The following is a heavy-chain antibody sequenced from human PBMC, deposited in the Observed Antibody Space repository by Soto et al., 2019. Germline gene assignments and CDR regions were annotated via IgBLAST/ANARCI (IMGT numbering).Heavy chain of an antibody. Sequence: QITLKESGPPLVKPTQTLTLTCTFSGFSLSSTRVAVGWIRQPPGKALEWLALIYWDDEKRDSPFLKSRPTITKDTSKNPVVLTMTNMDPVDTATYYCAHSVVAGLGYYLDYWGQGTLVTVSS. V-gene: IGHV2-5*02. J-gene: IGHJ4*02. CDR1: GFSLSSTRVA. CDR3: AHSVVAGLGYYLDY. CDR2: IYWDDEK. D-gene: IGHD6-19*01.